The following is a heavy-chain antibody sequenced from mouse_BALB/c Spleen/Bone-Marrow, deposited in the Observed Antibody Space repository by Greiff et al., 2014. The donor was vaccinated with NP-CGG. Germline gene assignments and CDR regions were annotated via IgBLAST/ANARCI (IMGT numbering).Heavy chain of an antibody. D-gene: IGHD2-12*01. CDR1: GYTFTSYW. Sequence: VQLQQSGAVLVKPGASVKLSCKASGYTFTSYWMHWVKQRPGQGLEWIGEINPSNGRTNYNEKFKIKATLTVDKSSSTAYMQLSSLTSEDSAVYYCASYRGAYWGQGTLVTVSA. CDR2: INPSNGRT. V-gene: IGHV1S81*02. J-gene: IGHJ3*01. CDR3: ASYRGAY.